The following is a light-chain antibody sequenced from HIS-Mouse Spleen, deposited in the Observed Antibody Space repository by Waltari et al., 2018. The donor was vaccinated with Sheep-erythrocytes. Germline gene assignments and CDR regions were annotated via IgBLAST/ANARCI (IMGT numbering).Light chain of an antibody. J-gene: IGLJ3*02. V-gene: IGLV2-23*01. CDR2: EGS. CDR1: SSSVGGYKY. CDR3: CSYAGSSTPWV. Sequence: QSALTQPRSVSGSPGQSVTISCTGSSSSVGGYKYVFLYQQHPGKAPKLMIYEGSKRPSGVSNRFSGSKSGNTASLTISGLQAEDEADYYCCSYAGSSTPWVFGGGTKLTVL.